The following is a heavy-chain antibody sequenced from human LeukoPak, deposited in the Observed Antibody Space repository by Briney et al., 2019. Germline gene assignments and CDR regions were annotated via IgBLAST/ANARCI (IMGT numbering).Heavy chain of an antibody. Sequence: GSLRLSCAASGFTFSSYWMSWVRQAPGKGLEWVANIKQDGNEKYYVDSVKGRFTISRDNVKNSLYLQMNSLRAEDTAVYYCARVGSYYWFDPWGQGTLVTVSS. CDR1: GFTFSSYW. D-gene: IGHD1-26*01. J-gene: IGHJ5*02. V-gene: IGHV3-7*01. CDR3: ARVGSYYWFDP. CDR2: IKQDGNEK.